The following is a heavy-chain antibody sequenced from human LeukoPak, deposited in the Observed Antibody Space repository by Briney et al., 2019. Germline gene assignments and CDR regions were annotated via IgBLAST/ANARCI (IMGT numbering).Heavy chain of an antibody. J-gene: IGHJ4*02. Sequence: ASVKVSCKASGYTFTSYDINWVRQATGQGPEWMGWMNPNSGNTGYAQKFQGRVTITRNTSISTAYMELSSLRSEDTAVYYCARLLVYNSGGEAFDHWGQGTLVTVSS. CDR3: ARLLVYNSGGEAFDH. D-gene: IGHD1-20*01. V-gene: IGHV1-8*03. CDR1: GYTFTSYD. CDR2: MNPNSGNT.